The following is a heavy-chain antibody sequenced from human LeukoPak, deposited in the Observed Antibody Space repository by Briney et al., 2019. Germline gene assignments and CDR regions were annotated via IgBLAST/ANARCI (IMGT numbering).Heavy chain of an antibody. J-gene: IGHJ4*02. CDR2: INHSGST. CDR3: ATFTYYYDSSGYRPASNFDY. Sequence: SETLSLTCAVYGGSFSGYYWSWIRQPPGKGLEWIGEINHSGSTNYNPSLKSRVTISVDTSKNQFSLKLSSVTAADTAVYYCATFTYYYDSSGYRPASNFDYWGQGTLVTVSS. CDR1: GGSFSGYY. D-gene: IGHD3-22*01. V-gene: IGHV4-34*01.